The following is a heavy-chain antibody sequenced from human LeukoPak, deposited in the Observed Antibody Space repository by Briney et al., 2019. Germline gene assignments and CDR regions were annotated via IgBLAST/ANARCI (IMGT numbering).Heavy chain of an antibody. CDR2: ISYDGSNK. D-gene: IGHD3-10*02. Sequence: GGSLRLSCAASGFTFSSYGMHWVRQAPGKGLEWVAVISYDGSNKYYADSVKGRFTISRDNSKNTLYLQMNSLRAEDTAVYYCAKALIRRSVFPGKAHDYYMDVWGKGTTVTVSS. CDR3: AKALIRRSVFPGKAHDYYMDV. J-gene: IGHJ6*03. CDR1: GFTFSSYG. V-gene: IGHV3-30*18.